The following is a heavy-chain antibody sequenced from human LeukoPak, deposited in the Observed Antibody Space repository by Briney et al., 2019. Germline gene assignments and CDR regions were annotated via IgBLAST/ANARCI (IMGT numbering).Heavy chain of an antibody. J-gene: IGHJ6*02. CDR3: ARGLDYGDYLFNYYYYYGMDV. CDR1: GGSFSGYY. CDR2: INHSGST. D-gene: IGHD4-17*01. Sequence: PSETLSLTCAVYGGSFSGYYWSWIRQPPGKGLEWIGEINHSGSTNYNPSLKSRVTISVDTSKNQFSLKLSSVTAADTAVYYCARGLDYGDYLFNYYYYYGMDVWGQGTTVTVSS. V-gene: IGHV4-34*01.